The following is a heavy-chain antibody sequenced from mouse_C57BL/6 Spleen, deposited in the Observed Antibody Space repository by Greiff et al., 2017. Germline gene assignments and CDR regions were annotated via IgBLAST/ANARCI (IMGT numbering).Heavy chain of an antibody. CDR2: IHPNSGST. V-gene: IGHV1-64*01. CDR1: GYTFTSYW. J-gene: IGHJ2*01. CDR3: ASRNWDYFDY. Sequence: QVQLQQSGAELVKPGASVKLSCKASGYTFTSYWMHWVKQRPGQGLEWIGMIHPNSGSTNYNEKFKIKATLTVNKSSSTAYMQLSSLTSKDSAVYYCASRNWDYFDYWGQGTTLTVSS. D-gene: IGHD4-1*02.